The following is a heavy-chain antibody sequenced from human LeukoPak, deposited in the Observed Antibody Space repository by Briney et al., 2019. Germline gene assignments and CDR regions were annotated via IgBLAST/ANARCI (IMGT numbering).Heavy chain of an antibody. J-gene: IGHJ4*02. CDR3: ANFDYYYGSGSYSSTQEIDY. CDR2: FSGVGSGT. V-gene: IGHV3-23*01. Sequence: GGSLRLSCAASGFTFDDYGMTWVRQAPGKGLEWVAAFSGVGSGTYYADSVKGRFTISRDNSKNTLYLQMNSLRAEDTAVYYCANFDYYYGSGSYSSTQEIDYWGQGTLVTVSS. D-gene: IGHD3-10*01. CDR1: GFTFDDYG.